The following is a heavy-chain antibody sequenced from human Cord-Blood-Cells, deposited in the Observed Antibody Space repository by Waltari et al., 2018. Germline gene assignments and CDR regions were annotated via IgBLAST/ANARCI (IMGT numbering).Heavy chain of an antibody. D-gene: IGHD6-13*01. CDR2: IYSGGST. V-gene: IGHV3-53*01. CDR1: GFTVSSNY. J-gene: IGHJ4*02. CDR3: ATPGIAAAGTLYYFDY. Sequence: EVQLVESGGGLIQPGGSLRLSCAASGFTVSSNYMSWVRQAPGKGLEWVAVIYSGGSTYYADSVKGRFTISRDDSKTTLYLQMNSLRAEDTAVYYCATPGIAAAGTLYYFDYWGQGTLVTVSS.